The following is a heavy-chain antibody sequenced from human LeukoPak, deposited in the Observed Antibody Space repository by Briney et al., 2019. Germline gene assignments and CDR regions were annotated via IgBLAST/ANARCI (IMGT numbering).Heavy chain of an antibody. Sequence: SETLSLTCAVYGGSFSGYYWSWIRQPPGKGLEWIGEINHSGSTNYDPSLKSRVTISVDTSKNQFSLKLSSVTAADTAVYYCARRPATVTTTATRSNWFDPWGQGTLVTVSS. J-gene: IGHJ5*02. V-gene: IGHV4-34*01. CDR3: ARRPATVTTTATRSNWFDP. CDR2: INHSGST. D-gene: IGHD4-11*01. CDR1: GGSFSGYY.